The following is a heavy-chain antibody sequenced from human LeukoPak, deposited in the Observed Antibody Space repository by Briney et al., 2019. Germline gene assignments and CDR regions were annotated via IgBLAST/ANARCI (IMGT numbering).Heavy chain of an antibody. V-gene: IGHV1-46*01. CDR2: INLNAVTT. CDR1: GYTFTNYY. CDR3: ARGGAAEAKNFDY. D-gene: IGHD6-25*01. J-gene: IGHJ4*02. Sequence: GASVKVSCKASGYTFTNYYIHWMRQAPGQGLEWVGIINLNAVTTRYAQKFQGRITVTRDTSTSTVYMEPSSLRSEDTAVYFCARGGAAEAKNFDYWGQGTLVIVSS.